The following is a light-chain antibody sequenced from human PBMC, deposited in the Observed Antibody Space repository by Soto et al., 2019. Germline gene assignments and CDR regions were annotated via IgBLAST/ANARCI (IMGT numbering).Light chain of an antibody. CDR1: SSDVGGYNY. V-gene: IGLV2-14*01. Sequence: QSALTQPASVSGSPGQSITISCTGTSSDVGGYNYVSWYQQHPGKVPKLMIYEVSNRPSGVSNRFSGSKSGKTASLTISGLQAEDEADYYCNSYTSSSTLVFGGGTKLTVL. CDR2: EVS. CDR3: NSYTSSSTLV. J-gene: IGLJ2*01.